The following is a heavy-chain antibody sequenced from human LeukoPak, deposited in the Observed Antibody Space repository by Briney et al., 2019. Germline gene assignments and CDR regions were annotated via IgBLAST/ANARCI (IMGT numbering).Heavy chain of an antibody. CDR3: AKQIAHWGVCFDY. J-gene: IGHJ4*02. CDR2: ISGSGVTT. V-gene: IGHV3-23*01. CDR1: GFTFDNYA. D-gene: IGHD3-10*01. Sequence: AGSLRLSCAASGFTFDNYAMSWVRQAPGKGLEWVSAISGSGVTTYYADSVSGRFTTSRDNSKNTLYVQMNSLRAEDTAVYYCAKQIAHWGVCFDYWGPGILVTVSS.